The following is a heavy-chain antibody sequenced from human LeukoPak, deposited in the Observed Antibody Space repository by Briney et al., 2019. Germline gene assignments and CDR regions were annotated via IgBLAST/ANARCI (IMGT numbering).Heavy chain of an antibody. J-gene: IGHJ6*02. CDR3: AKDLEYYDILNGMDV. CDR1: GFTFSNYG. CDR2: ISHEGSNK. D-gene: IGHD3-9*01. V-gene: IGHV3-30*18. Sequence: GGCLRLSCAASGFTFSNYGMHWVRQAPGKGLEWVAVISHEGSNKYYADSVKGRFTISRDNSKNTLYLQMNSLRAEDTAVYYCAKDLEYYDILNGMDVWGQGTTVTVSS.